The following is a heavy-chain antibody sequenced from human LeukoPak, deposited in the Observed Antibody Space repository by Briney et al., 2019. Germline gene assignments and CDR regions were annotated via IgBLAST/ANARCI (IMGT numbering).Heavy chain of an antibody. J-gene: IGHJ4*02. D-gene: IGHD1-26*01. V-gene: IGHV3-53*01. Sequence: TGGSLRLSCEASGFSVSSDCISWVRQAPGRGLEWVSVIYVGGSTFYADSLKGRFTISRDSSKNTVYLQMNSLRVEDTAVYYCATGQFWESQNDYWGQGTPVTASS. CDR2: IYVGGST. CDR3: ATGQFWESQNDY. CDR1: GFSVSSDC.